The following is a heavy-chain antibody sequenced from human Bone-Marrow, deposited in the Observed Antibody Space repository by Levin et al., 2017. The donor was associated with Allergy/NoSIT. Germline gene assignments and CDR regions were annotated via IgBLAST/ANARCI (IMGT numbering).Heavy chain of an antibody. V-gene: IGHV4-28*01. J-gene: IGHJ2*01. CDR3: VRRSNWGNYWYFDL. D-gene: IGHD7-27*01. CDR2: VSYSGAS. CDR1: GYSINTNYW. Sequence: SETLSLTCGVSGYSINTNYWWGWIRQPPGKGLEWIGYVSYSGASYDNSSLKSRVTMSVDTSRNQLSLRLNSVTAVDTAVYYCVRRSNWGNYWYFDLWGRGTLVTVSS.